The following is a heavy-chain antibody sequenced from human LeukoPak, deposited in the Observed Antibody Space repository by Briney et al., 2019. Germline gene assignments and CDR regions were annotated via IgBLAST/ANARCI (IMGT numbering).Heavy chain of an antibody. J-gene: IGHJ4*02. CDR3: ARYPMTTVTPYFDY. CDR1: GYTFTGYY. Sequence: ASVKVSCKASGYTFTGYYMHWVRQAPGQGLEWMGWINPNSGGTNYAQKFQGRVTMTRDTSISTAYMELSRLSSDDTAVYYCARYPMTTVTPYFDYWGQGTLVTVSS. V-gene: IGHV1-2*02. D-gene: IGHD4-17*01. CDR2: INPNSGGT.